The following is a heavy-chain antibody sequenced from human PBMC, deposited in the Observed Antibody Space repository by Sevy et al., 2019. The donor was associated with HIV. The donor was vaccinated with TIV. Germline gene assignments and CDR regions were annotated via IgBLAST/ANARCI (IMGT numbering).Heavy chain of an antibody. J-gene: IGHJ3*02. Sequence: GGSLRLSCAASGFTFSSYSMNWVRQAPGKGLEWVSSISSSSSYIYYADSVKGRFTISRDNAKNSLYLQMSSLRAEDTAVYYCATIQGTTVTLGAFDIWGQGTMVTVSS. CDR3: ATIQGTTVTLGAFDI. CDR2: ISSSSSYI. D-gene: IGHD4-17*01. CDR1: GFTFSSYS. V-gene: IGHV3-21*01.